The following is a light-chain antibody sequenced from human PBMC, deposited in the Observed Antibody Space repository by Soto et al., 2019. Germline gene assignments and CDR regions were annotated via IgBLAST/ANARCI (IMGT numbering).Light chain of an antibody. J-gene: IGLJ3*02. Sequence: QPVLTQSPSASASLGASVKLTCTLSSGYSTYAIAWHQQQSEKGPRFLMKINYDGTHSKGDGFFDRFSGSSSGAERHLTISSLQSEDEADYYCQSLGTGIQVFGGVTKLTVL. V-gene: IGLV4-69*01. CDR3: QSLGTGIQV. CDR1: SGYSTYA. CDR2: INYDGTH.